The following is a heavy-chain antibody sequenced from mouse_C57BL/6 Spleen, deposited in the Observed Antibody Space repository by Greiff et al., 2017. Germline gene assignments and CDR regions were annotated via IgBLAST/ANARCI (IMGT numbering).Heavy chain of an antibody. V-gene: IGHV1-80*01. D-gene: IGHD2-4*01. CDR1: GYAFSSYW. CDR2: IYPGDGDT. Sequence: QVQLQQSGAELVKPGASVKISCKASGYAFSSYWMNWVKQRPGKGLEWIGQIYPGDGDTNYNGKFKVKATLTADKSSSTAYMQLSSLTSEDSAVYFCAIHYDDPYYYAMDYWGQGTSVTVSS. J-gene: IGHJ4*01. CDR3: AIHYDDPYYYAMDY.